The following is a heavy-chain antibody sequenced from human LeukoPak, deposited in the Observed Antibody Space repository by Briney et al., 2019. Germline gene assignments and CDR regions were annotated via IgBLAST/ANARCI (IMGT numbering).Heavy chain of an antibody. D-gene: IGHD6-6*01. CDR1: GGSISSSSYY. Sequence: PSETLSLTCTVSGGSISSSSYYWGWIRQPPGKGLASIGSIYYSGSTYYNPSHKRRVTISVATSKNQFSLKLSSVTAADTAVYYCARLYSSSSAYLYYFDYWGQGTLVTVSS. V-gene: IGHV4-39*01. J-gene: IGHJ4*02. CDR3: ARLYSSSSAYLYYFDY. CDR2: IYYSGST.